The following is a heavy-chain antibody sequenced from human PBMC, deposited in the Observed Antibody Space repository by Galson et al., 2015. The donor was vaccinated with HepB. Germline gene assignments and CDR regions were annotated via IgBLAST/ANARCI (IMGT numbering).Heavy chain of an antibody. J-gene: IGHJ4*02. V-gene: IGHV1-18*04. D-gene: IGHD3-3*01. Sequence: VKVSCKASGYTFTAYGVAWVRQAPGQGLQWLGWINAKDGNTNYDQNLYDRVSVTRDRLTNTVYMELRSLVSDDTAIYYCARANSDFWSGYFDFWGQGTLVTVSS. CDR3: ARANSDFWSGYFDF. CDR1: GYTFTAYG. CDR2: INAKDGNT.